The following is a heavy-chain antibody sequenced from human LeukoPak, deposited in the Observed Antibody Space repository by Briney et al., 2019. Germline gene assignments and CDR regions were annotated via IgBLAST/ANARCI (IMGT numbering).Heavy chain of an antibody. CDR1: GFTFSSYS. D-gene: IGHD3-3*01. Sequence: GGSLRLSCAASGFTFSSYSMNWVRQAPGKGLEWVSSISSSSSYIYYADSVKGRFTISRDNAKNSLYLQMNSLRAEDTAVYYCASWAPRLESVEHAFDIWAKGQWSPSLQ. V-gene: IGHV3-21*01. CDR2: ISSSSSYI. J-gene: IGHJ3*02. CDR3: ASWAPRLESVEHAFDI.